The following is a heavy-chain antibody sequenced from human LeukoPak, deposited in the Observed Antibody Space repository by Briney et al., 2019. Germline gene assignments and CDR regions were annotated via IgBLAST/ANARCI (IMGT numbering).Heavy chain of an antibody. J-gene: IGHJ6*03. D-gene: IGHD3-3*01. CDR1: GITFSSYS. Sequence: GGSLRLSCVASGITFSSYSMNWVRQAPGKGLEWVSYISSFSGTINYADSVKGRFTISRDNAKNSLYLQMNSLRAEDTVVYYCARAVTSNYYYYYMDVWGKGTTVTISS. CDR2: ISSFSGTI. V-gene: IGHV3-48*01. CDR3: ARAVTSNYYYYYMDV.